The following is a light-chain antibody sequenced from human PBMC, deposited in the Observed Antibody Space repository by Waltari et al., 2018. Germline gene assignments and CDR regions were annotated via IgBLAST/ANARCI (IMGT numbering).Light chain of an antibody. Sequence: QSVLTQPPSASGTPGQWVTISCSGSSSYIGSNYVYWFQQLPGTAPKLVIYSHNQRPSGVTDRFSGSKSGTSASLAIRGLRSEDEADYSCAAWDDSLSGPVFGGGTKLTVL. CDR3: AAWDDSLSGPV. CDR1: SSYIGSNY. CDR2: SHN. J-gene: IGLJ3*02. V-gene: IGLV1-47*01.